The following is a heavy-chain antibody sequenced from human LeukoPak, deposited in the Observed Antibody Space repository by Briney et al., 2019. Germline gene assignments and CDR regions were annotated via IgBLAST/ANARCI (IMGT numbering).Heavy chain of an antibody. J-gene: IGHJ4*02. CDR2: INPNSGGT. D-gene: IGHD6-13*01. Sequence: GASVKVSCKASGYTFTGYYMHWVRQAPGQGLEWMGWINPNSGGTNYAQKFQGRVTMTRDTSISTAYMELSRLRSDDTAVYYCARDGQRVSSSEDDYWGQGTLVTVSS. V-gene: IGHV1-2*02. CDR3: ARDGQRVSSSEDDY. CDR1: GYTFTGYY.